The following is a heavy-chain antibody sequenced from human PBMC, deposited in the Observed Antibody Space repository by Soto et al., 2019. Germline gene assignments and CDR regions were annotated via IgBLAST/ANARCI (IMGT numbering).Heavy chain of an antibody. D-gene: IGHD6-19*01. CDR2: LISSGESP. CDR1: GLTFSTQA. V-gene: IGHV3-23*01. J-gene: IGHJ4*02. Sequence: EVQLLESGGGLVQPGGSLRLSCSASGLTFSTQAMAWVRQSPGKGLEWVSALISSGESPDYANSVKGRFTMTRDNYKNPLYLQMSSLRADDTAVYYCAKDLHGSGWSFDQWGQGTVVT. CDR3: AKDLHGSGWSFDQ.